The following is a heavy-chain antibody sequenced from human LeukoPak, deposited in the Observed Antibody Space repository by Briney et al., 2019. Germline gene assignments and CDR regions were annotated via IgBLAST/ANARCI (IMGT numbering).Heavy chain of an antibody. V-gene: IGHV4-61*02. J-gene: IGHJ3*02. CDR2: IFISGGT. CDR1: GDSITSGSYY. Sequence: PSETLSLTCTVSGDSITSGSYYWSWIRQPAGKGLEWIGRIFISGGTNYNPSLRSRVTMSLDTSKNQFSLKLSPVTAADTAVYYCARPIVVVTAIRSAVTRDAFDIWGQGTMVTVSS. D-gene: IGHD2-21*02. CDR3: ARPIVVVTAIRSAVTRDAFDI.